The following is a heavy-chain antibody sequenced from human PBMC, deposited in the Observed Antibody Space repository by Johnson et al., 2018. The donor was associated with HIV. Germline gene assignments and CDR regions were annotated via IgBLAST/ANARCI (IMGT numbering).Heavy chain of an antibody. V-gene: IGHV3-66*01. CDR2: IYSGGKT. J-gene: IGHJ3*02. Sequence: EVHLVESGGGLVQPGGSLRLSCAASGITVSSNYMSWVRQAPGKGLEWVSVIYSGGKTYYADSVKGRFTISRDNSKNTLYLQMNSLKAEDTAVYYCAKVRGDFWSGYYGGLNDAFDIWGQGTIVTVSS. CDR1: GITVSSNY. CDR3: AKVRGDFWSGYYGGLNDAFDI. D-gene: IGHD3-3*01.